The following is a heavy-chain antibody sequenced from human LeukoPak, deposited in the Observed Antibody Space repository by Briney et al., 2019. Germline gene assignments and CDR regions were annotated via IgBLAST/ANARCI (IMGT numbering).Heavy chain of an antibody. V-gene: IGHV4-30-2*01. D-gene: IGHD2/OR15-2a*01. CDR1: GGSISSGGYS. CDR2: IYHSGST. Sequence: SETLSLTCAVSGGSISSGGYSWSWIRQPPGKGLEWIGYIYHSGSTYYNPSLKSRVTISVDRSMNQFSLKLSSVTAADTAVYYCARYSTMIGYFDLWGRGTLVTVSS. CDR3: ARYSTMIGYFDL. J-gene: IGHJ2*01.